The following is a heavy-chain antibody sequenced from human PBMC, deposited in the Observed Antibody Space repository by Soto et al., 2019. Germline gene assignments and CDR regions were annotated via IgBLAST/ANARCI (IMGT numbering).Heavy chain of an antibody. D-gene: IGHD1-1*01. CDR1: GFTFSSYA. CDR2: ISGSGGST. V-gene: IGHV3-23*01. CDR3: AKDPVIWYNWNGPWNWFDP. J-gene: IGHJ5*02. Sequence: GGSLRLSCAASGFTFSSYAMSWVRQAPGKGLEWVSAISGSGGSTYYADSVKGRFTISRDNSKNTLYLQMNSLRAEDTAVYYCAKDPVIWYNWNGPWNWFDPWGQGTLVTVSS.